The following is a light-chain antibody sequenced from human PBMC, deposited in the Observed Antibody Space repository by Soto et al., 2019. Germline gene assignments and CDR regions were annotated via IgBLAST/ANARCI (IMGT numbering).Light chain of an antibody. Sequence: DIQMTQSPSTLSASVGDRVTITCRASQSISSWLAWYQQKPGKAPKLLIYDASSLESGVPSRFSGSGSGTEFTLTISSPPPDDFATYFCQQYNSYSPWTFGQGTKVEIK. CDR2: DAS. J-gene: IGKJ1*01. CDR3: QQYNSYSPWT. CDR1: QSISSW. V-gene: IGKV1-5*01.